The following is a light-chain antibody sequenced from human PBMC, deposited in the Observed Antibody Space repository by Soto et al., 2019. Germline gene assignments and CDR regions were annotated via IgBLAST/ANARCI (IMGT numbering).Light chain of an antibody. J-gene: IGLJ2*01. CDR2: DNL. V-gene: IGLV1-51*01. Sequence: QSVLTQPPSVSATPGQKVTISCSGSNSNIGNNYVSWYQQLPGTAPKLLIYDNLHRPSGIPDRFSGSKSGTSATLAITGLQAGDEADYYCGTWDSRLSVGVFGGGTKVPS. CDR3: GTWDSRLSVGV. CDR1: NSNIGNNY.